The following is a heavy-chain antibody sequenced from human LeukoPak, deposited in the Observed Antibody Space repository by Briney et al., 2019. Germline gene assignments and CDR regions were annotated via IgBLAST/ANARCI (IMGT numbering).Heavy chain of an antibody. Sequence: ASVKVSCKASGHTFTTYYVHLVRQAPGQGLEWMGWINTNTGNPTYAQGFTGRFVFSLDTSVSTAYLQISSLKAEDTAVYYCARVTSYGSDYYYYYGMDVWGQGTTVTVSS. CDR3: ARVTSYGSDYYYYYGMDV. CDR2: INTNTGNP. V-gene: IGHV7-4-1*02. CDR1: GHTFTTYY. D-gene: IGHD5-18*01. J-gene: IGHJ6*02.